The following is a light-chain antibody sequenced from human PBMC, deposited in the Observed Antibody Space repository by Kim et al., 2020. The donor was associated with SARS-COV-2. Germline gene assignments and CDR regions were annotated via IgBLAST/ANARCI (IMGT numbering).Light chain of an antibody. Sequence: PGERATLSCRASQSIGTDLAWYQHKPGQAPRLLIYNAFTRATGIPARISGSGSGTDFTLTISSLQSEDFAVYYCQQYNDWPLTFGGGTKLEIK. J-gene: IGKJ4*01. V-gene: IGKV3D-15*01. CDR3: QQYNDWPLT. CDR1: QSIGTD. CDR2: NAF.